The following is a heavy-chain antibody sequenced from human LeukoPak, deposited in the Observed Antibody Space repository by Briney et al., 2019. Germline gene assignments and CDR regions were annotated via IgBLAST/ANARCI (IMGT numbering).Heavy chain of an antibody. CDR3: TQSNY. J-gene: IGHJ4*02. CDR2: IRSKADNYAT. V-gene: IGHV3-73*01. Sequence: PPGGSLRLSCAASGFTFSSYGMHWVRQASGKGLEWVGRIRSKADNYATAYAASVQGRCTISKDDSKSTAYLQLNSLKTEDTAVYYCTQSNYWGQGALVTVSS. CDR1: GFTFSSYG.